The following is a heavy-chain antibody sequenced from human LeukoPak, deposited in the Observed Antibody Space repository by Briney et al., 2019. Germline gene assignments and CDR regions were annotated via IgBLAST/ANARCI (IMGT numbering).Heavy chain of an antibody. J-gene: IGHJ4*02. CDR3: ARARGRWHLLPLDF. Sequence: GGSLRLSCAASGFSFSNFAIHWVRQAPGKGLEWLAVISHDGGTKHYADSVKSRFTISRDNSNNSLSLQMNSLSAEDTAVYYCARARGRWHLLPLDFWGQGTLVTVSS. V-gene: IGHV3-30*04. CDR1: GFSFSNFA. D-gene: IGHD1-26*01. CDR2: ISHDGGTK.